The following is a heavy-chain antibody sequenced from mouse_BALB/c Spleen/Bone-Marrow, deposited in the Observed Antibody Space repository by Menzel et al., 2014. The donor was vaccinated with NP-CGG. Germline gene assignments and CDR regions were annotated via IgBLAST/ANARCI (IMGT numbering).Heavy chain of an antibody. V-gene: IGHV4-1*02. CDR3: APNWDRGFAY. J-gene: IGHJ3*01. CDR1: GFDFSRYW. Sequence: EVKLQESGGGLVQPGGSLKLSCAASGFDFSRYWMSWVRQAPGKGLEWIGEINPDSSTINYTPSLKDKFIISRDNAKNTLYLQMSKVRSEDTALYYCAPNWDRGFAYWGQGTPVTVSA. D-gene: IGHD4-1*01. CDR2: INPDSSTI.